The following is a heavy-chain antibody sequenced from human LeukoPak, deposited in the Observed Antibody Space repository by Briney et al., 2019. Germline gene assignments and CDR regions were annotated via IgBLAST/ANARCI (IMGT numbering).Heavy chain of an antibody. J-gene: IGHJ4*02. V-gene: IGHV3-9*01. CDR3: AKAQYSSGWYYFDY. CDR2: ISWNSGSI. Sequence: GRSLRLSCAASGFTFDDYAMHWVRHAPGKGLEWVSGISWNSGSIGYADSVKGRFTISRDNAKNSLYLQMNSLRAGDTALYYCAKAQYSSGWYYFDYWGQGTLVTVSS. D-gene: IGHD6-19*01. CDR1: GFTFDDYA.